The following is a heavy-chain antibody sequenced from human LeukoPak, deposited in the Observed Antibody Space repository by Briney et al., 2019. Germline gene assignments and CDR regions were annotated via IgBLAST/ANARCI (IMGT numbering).Heavy chain of an antibody. CDR1: GGSISSSHYY. J-gene: IGHJ3*02. CDR2: ISYSGNT. Sequence: SETLSLTCTVFGGSISSSHYYWDWIRQPPGKGPEYIGSISYSGNTYYNPSLKSRVTISVDTPKNQFSLKLTSVTAADTAFYYCARQGGGAAVAAFAFDIWGQGTLVTVSS. V-gene: IGHV4-39*01. D-gene: IGHD6-19*01. CDR3: ARQGGGAAVAAFAFDI.